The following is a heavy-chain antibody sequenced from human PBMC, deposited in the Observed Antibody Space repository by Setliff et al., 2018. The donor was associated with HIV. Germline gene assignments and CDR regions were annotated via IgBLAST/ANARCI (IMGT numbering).Heavy chain of an antibody. J-gene: IGHJ4*02. CDR3: ARDLRRWLQPNNFDY. V-gene: IGHV4-61*08. CDR1: GGSISSGGYS. D-gene: IGHD5-12*01. CDR2: IYTSGST. Sequence: SETLSLTCAVSGGSISSGGYSWSWIRQPPGKGLEWIGHIYTSGSTNYNPSHKSRVTISVDTSKNQFSLKLSSVTAADTAVYYCARDLRRWLQPNNFDYWGQGTLVTVSS.